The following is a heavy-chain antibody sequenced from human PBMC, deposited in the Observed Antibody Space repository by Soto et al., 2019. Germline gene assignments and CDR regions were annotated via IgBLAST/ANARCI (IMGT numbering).Heavy chain of an antibody. Sequence: SETLSLTCAVYGGSFSGYYWILISKPPGKGLEWIGEINHSGSTNYNPSLKSRVTISVDTSKNQFSLKLSSVTAADTAVYYCARGECDGDCYNDFDYWGQGTLVTVSS. D-gene: IGHD2-21*02. J-gene: IGHJ4*02. CDR3: ARGECDGDCYNDFDY. CDR2: INHSGST. CDR1: GGSFSGYY. V-gene: IGHV4-34*01.